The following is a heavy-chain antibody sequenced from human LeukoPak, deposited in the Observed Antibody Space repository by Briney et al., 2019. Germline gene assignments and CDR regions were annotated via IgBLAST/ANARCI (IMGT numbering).Heavy chain of an antibody. V-gene: IGHV4-4*09. Sequence: PSETLSLTCTVSGGSISTYYWSWIRRPPGKGLEWIAYIHASGPTNYNPSLKSRITISVDTSKNQFSLKLSSVAAADTAVYYCARHDAGIAARPFDNWGQGTLVTVSS. CDR2: IHASGPT. J-gene: IGHJ4*02. CDR3: ARHDAGIAARPFDN. D-gene: IGHD6-6*01. CDR1: GGSISTYY.